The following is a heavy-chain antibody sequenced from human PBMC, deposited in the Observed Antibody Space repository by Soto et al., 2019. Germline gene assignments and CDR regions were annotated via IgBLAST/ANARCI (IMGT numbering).Heavy chain of an antibody. CDR2: ISGSGGST. Sequence: GVSLRLSCAASGFTFSSYAMSWVRQAPGKGLEWVSAISGSGGSTYYADSVKGRFTISRDNSKNTLYLQMNSLRAEDTAVYYCAKAPHYDILNGYEFDYWGQGTLVTVSS. CDR1: GFTFSSYA. V-gene: IGHV3-23*01. D-gene: IGHD3-9*01. CDR3: AKAPHYDILNGYEFDY. J-gene: IGHJ4*02.